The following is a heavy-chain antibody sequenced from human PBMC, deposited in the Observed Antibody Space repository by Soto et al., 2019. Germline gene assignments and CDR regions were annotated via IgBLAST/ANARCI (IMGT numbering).Heavy chain of an antibody. Sequence: GASVKVSCKASGYTFTSYDINWVRQATGQGLEWMGWMNPNSGNTGYAQKFQGRVTMTRNTSISTAYMELSSLRSEDTAVYYCAKERAGFWSGYYYAYYYFYGMDVWGQGTTVTVSS. CDR2: MNPNSGNT. V-gene: IGHV1-8*01. D-gene: IGHD3-3*01. CDR1: GYTFTSYD. CDR3: AKERAGFWSGYYYAYYYFYGMDV. J-gene: IGHJ6*02.